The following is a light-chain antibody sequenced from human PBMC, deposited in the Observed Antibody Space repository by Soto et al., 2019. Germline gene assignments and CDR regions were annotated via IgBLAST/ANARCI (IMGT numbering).Light chain of an antibody. CDR1: QSVSSSY. CDR3: QQRSNWLT. CDR2: DAS. J-gene: IGKJ4*01. Sequence: IVLTQSPGTLSLSQGARAPLSCRASQSVSSSYLAWYQQKPGQAPRLLIYDASNRATGIPARFSGSGSGTDFTLTISSLEPEDFAVYYCQQRSNWLTFGGGTKVDIK. V-gene: IGKV3-11*01.